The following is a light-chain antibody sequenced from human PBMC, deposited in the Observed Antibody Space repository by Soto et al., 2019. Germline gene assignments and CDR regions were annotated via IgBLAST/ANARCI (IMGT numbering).Light chain of an antibody. J-gene: IGLJ2*01. V-gene: IGLV2-14*01. CDR1: SSDVGGYNY. CDR3: SSYTSSSTRGV. Sequence: QSVLTQPASMSGSPGQSITISCTGTSSDVGGYNYVSWYQQHPGKAPKLMIYDVSNRPSGVSNRFSGSKSGNTASLTISGLQAEDGADYYCSSYTSSSTRGVFGGGTKLTVL. CDR2: DVS.